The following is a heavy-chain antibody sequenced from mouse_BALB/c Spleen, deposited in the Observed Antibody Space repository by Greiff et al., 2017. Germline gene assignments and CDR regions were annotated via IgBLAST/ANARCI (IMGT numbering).Heavy chain of an antibody. V-gene: IGHV1S135*01. D-gene: IGHD1-2*01. J-gene: IGHJ3*01. CDR1: GYSFTSYY. CDR3: ARATAFAY. Sequence: EVQRVESGPELMKPGASVKISCKASGYSFTSYYMHWVKQSHGKSLEWIGYIDPFNGGTSYNQKFKGKATLTVDKSSSTAYIHLSSLTSEDSAVYYCARATAFAYWGQGTLVTVSA. CDR2: IDPFNGGT.